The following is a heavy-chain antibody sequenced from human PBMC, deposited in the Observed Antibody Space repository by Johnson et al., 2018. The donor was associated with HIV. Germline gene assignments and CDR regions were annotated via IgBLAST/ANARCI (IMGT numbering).Heavy chain of an antibody. V-gene: IGHV3-30*04. CDR2: ISYDGSNK. CDR1: GFTFSSYA. J-gene: IGHJ3*01. D-gene: IGHD5-18*01. CDR3: AKDLGDTAMDDAFDV. Sequence: QMLLVESGGRVVQPGRSLRLSCAASGFTFSSYAMHWVRQAPGMGLEWVAVISYDGSNKYSADSVKGRFIISRDNSKNTLYLQRNSLSAEDTAVYYCAKDLGDTAMDDAFDVWGQGTMVTVSS.